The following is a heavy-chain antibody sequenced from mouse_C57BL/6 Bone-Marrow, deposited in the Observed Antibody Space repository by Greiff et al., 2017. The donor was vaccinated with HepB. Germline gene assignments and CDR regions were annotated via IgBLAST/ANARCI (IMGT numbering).Heavy chain of an antibody. D-gene: IGHD2-3*01. CDR2: ISNGGGST. J-gene: IGHJ4*01. Sequence: EVHLVESGGGLVQPGGSLKLSCAASGFTFSDYYMYWVRQTPEKRLEWVAYISNGGGSTYYPDTVKGRFTISRDNAKNTLYLQMSRLKSEDTAMYYCARNDCYYVYAMDYWGQGTSVTVSS. CDR3: ARNDCYYVYAMDY. CDR1: GFTFSDYY. V-gene: IGHV5-12*01.